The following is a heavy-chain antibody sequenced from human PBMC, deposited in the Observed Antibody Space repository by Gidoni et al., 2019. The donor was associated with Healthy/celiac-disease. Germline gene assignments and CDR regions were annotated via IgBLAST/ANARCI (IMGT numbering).Heavy chain of an antibody. CDR2: IWYDGSNR. CDR3: ARDISSAYFDY. J-gene: IGHJ4*02. D-gene: IGHD2-15*01. Sequence: QVQLAAAGGGVVQPGRSLRLSCAAAGFTYRGYGMHWGRQAPGKGLEWVAVIWYDGSNRYYADSVKGRFTISRDNSKNTLYLQMNSLRAEDTAVYYCARDISSAYFDYWGQGTLVTVSS. CDR1: GFTYRGYG. V-gene: IGHV3-33*08.